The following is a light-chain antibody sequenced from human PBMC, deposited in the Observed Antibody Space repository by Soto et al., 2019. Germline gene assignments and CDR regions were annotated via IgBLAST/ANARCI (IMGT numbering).Light chain of an antibody. CDR3: QQYNNWPPWT. CDR2: GAS. Sequence: IMMTQSPATLSVSPGERATLSCRASQSVSSNLAWYQQKPGQAPRLLIYGASTRATGIPARFSGSGSGTEFTLTISSLQSEDFAVYYCQQYNNWPPWTFGQGTKVDI. J-gene: IGKJ1*01. V-gene: IGKV3-15*01. CDR1: QSVSSN.